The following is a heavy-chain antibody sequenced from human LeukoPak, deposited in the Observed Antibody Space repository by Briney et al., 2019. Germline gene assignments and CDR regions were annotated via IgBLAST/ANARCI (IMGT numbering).Heavy chain of an antibody. V-gene: IGHV3-23*01. CDR3: AKGTMVRGAPFDY. CDR1: GFTFSNYA. J-gene: IGHJ4*02. Sequence: GGSLRLSCAASGFTFSNYAMSWVRQAPGKGLEWVSTISGSGGSTYYADSVKGRFTISRDNSKNTLYLQMNSLRAEDTAVYYCAKGTMVRGAPFDYWGQGTLVTVSS. D-gene: IGHD3-10*01. CDR2: ISGSGGST.